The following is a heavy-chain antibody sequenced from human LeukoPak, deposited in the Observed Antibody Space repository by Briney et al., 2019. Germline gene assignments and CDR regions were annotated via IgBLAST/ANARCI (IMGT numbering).Heavy chain of an antibody. V-gene: IGHV1-46*01. J-gene: IGHJ4*02. CDR3: ARGNYDTDY. Sequence: ASVKVSCKASGYTFTSYYVHWVRQAPGQGLEWMGIISPSGASTSYAQKFQGRVTMTRDMSTSTAYMELSSLRSDDTAVYYCARGNYDTDYWGQGTLVTVSS. CDR1: GYTFTSYY. D-gene: IGHD3-22*01. CDR2: ISPSGAST.